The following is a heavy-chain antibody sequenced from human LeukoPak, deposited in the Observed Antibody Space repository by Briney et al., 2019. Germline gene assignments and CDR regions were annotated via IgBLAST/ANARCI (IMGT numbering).Heavy chain of an antibody. CDR1: GFIFSAYE. J-gene: IGHJ4*02. V-gene: IGHV3-48*03. D-gene: IGHD6-19*01. Sequence: GGSLRLSCAASGFIFSAYEMNLVRQAPGKGPEWVSYISSSGSTIYYADSVKGRFTISRDNAKKSLYLQMNSLRAEDTAVYYCARVYSSGWSYWGQGTLVTVSS. CDR2: ISSSGSTI. CDR3: ARVYSSGWSY.